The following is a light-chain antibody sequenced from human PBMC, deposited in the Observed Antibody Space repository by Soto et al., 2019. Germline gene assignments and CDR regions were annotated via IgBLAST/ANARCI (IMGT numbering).Light chain of an antibody. Sequence: QSALTQPASVSGSPGQSITISCTGTSSDVGGYNYVSWYQQDPGKAPKLMIYEVSNRPSGVTNRFSGSKSGNTASLTISGLQDEDEADCYCSSYTSSCKLVFGGGTNLTFL. CDR1: SSDVGGYNY. J-gene: IGLJ2*01. CDR3: SSYTSSCKLV. CDR2: EVS. V-gene: IGLV2-14*01.